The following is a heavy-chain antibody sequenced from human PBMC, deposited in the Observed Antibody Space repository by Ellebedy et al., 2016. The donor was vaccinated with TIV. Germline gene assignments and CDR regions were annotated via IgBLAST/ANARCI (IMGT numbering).Heavy chain of an antibody. J-gene: IGHJ4*02. CDR2: LIPMFGTA. Sequence: AASVKVSCKASGGTFSSAAISWVRQAPGQGLEWMGGLIPMFGTANYAQKFQGRVTITADESTTTAYMELSSLRSEDTAVYYCARDLSSYGGYDYWGQGTLVTVSS. CDR3: ARDLSSYGGYDY. D-gene: IGHD4-23*01. CDR1: GGTFSSAA. V-gene: IGHV1-69*13.